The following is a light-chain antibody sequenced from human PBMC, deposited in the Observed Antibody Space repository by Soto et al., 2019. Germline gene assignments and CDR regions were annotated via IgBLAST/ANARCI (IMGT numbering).Light chain of an antibody. CDR1: SGHRSYI. CDR2: LEGSVSY. J-gene: IGLJ2*01. V-gene: IGLV4-60*03. Sequence: QSVLTQSSSASASLGSSVKLTCTLSSGHRSYIIAWHQQQPGKAPRYLMKLEGSVSYNKGSGGPDRFSGSSSGADRYLTISNRQSDDDAYYYCYTWDRNTAFGGGTQRTAL. CDR3: YTWDRNTA.